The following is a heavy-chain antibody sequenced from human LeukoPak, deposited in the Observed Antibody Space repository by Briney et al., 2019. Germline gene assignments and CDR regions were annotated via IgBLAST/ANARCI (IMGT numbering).Heavy chain of an antibody. V-gene: IGHV3-30*04. CDR3: ARGRTYDFWSGYTGFDI. CDR1: GFTFSSYA. D-gene: IGHD3-3*01. CDR2: ISYDGSNK. Sequence: PGGSLRLSCAASGFTFSSYAMHWVRQAPGKGLEWVAVISYDGSNKYYADSVKGRFTISRDNSKNTLYLQMNSLRAEDTAVYYCARGRTYDFWSGYTGFDIWGQGTMVTVSS. J-gene: IGHJ3*02.